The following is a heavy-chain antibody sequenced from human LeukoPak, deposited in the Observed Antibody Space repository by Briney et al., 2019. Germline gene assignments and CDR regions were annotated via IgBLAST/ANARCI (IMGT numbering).Heavy chain of an antibody. CDR1: GFTFSIYD. Sequence: PGVSLRLFCAVSGFTFSIYDMNWVRQAPGKGLEWVSYISSSGSTIYYADSVKCRFTTNRDNAKNSLYLQMNSLRAEDTAVYYCAELGITMIGGVWGKGTTVTISS. CDR2: ISSSGSTI. V-gene: IGHV3-48*03. D-gene: IGHD3-10*02. J-gene: IGHJ6*04. CDR3: AELGITMIGGV.